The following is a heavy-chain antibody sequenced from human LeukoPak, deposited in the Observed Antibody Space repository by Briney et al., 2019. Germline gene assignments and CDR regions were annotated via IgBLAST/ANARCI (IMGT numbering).Heavy chain of an antibody. CDR2: INHSGST. J-gene: IGHJ3*02. CDR3: AREGIVGATKSAFDI. CDR1: GGSFSAYY. D-gene: IGHD1-26*01. Sequence: SETLSLTCAVYGGSFSAYYWSWIRQPPGKGLEWIGEINHSGSTNYNPSLKSRVTISVDTSKNQFSLKLSSVTAADTAVYYCAREGIVGATKSAFDIWGQGTMVTVSS. V-gene: IGHV4-34*01.